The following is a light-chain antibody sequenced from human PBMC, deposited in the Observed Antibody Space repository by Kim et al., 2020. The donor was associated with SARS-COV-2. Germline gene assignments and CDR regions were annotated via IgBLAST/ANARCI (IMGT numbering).Light chain of an antibody. V-gene: IGKV3D-15*03. CDR1: QSVSSN. CDR3: QQYNNWLTWT. J-gene: IGKJ1*01. Sequence: EIVMTQSPATLSVSPGERATLSCRASQSVSSNLAWYQQKPGQAPRLLIYGASIRATGIPARFSGSGSGTEFTLTISILQSEDFAVYYCQQYNNWLTWTFGQGTKVDIK. CDR2: GAS.